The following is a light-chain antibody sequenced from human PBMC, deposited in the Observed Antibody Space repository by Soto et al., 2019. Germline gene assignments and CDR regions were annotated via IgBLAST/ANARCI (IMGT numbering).Light chain of an antibody. Sequence: EIVLTQSPGTLSLSPGERATLSCRASQSVSSSYLAWYQQKPGQPPRLLIYGASSRATGIPDRFSGSGSGNDFTINISRLEHEDFAVYYCQQYGYSLPWTFGQGTKVEIK. V-gene: IGKV3-20*01. CDR2: GAS. CDR1: QSVSSSY. CDR3: QQYGYSLPWT. J-gene: IGKJ1*01.